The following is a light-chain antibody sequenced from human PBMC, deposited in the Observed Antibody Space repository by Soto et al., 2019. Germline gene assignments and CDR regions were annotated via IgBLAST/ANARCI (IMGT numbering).Light chain of an antibody. V-gene: IGLV2-8*01. CDR3: SSYAGSSIVV. CDR2: EVT. CDR1: SSDVGGYNY. J-gene: IGLJ2*01. Sequence: QSALTQPPSASGSPGQSVTISCTGTSSDVGGYNYVSWYQQHPGKAPKLMIYEVTKRPSGVPDRFSGAKSGNTASLTVSGLQAEDEADYYCSSYAGSSIVVFGGGTKLTVL.